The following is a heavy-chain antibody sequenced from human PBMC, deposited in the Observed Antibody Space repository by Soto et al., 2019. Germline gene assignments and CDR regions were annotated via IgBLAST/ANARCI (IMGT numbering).Heavy chain of an antibody. V-gene: IGHV1-69*05. Sequence: QVQLVQSGAEVKKPGSSVKVSCKASGGTFSSYAISWVRQAPGQGLEWMGGIIPIFATADYAQKFQGRVTIXXEESTSTAYMELSSLRSEDTAVYYCARSITGTVSYYYGMDVWGQGTTVTVSS. CDR3: ARSITGTVSYYYGMDV. J-gene: IGHJ6*02. D-gene: IGHD1-20*01. CDR1: GGTFSSYA. CDR2: IIPIFATA.